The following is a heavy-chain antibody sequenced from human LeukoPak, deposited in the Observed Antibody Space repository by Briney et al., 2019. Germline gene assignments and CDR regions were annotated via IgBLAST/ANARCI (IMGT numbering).Heavy chain of an antibody. CDR2: TYYRPKWYN. J-gene: IGHJ3*02. CDR3: ARDLAAAGGYGDAFDI. CDR1: GDSVSSNSAA. Sequence: SQTLSLTCAISGDSVSSNSAAWNWIRQSPSRGLEWLGRTYYRPKWYNDYAVSVKSRITINPDTSKNQFSLQLNSVTPEDTAVYYCARDLAAAGGYGDAFDIWGQGTMVTVSS. D-gene: IGHD6-25*01. V-gene: IGHV6-1*01.